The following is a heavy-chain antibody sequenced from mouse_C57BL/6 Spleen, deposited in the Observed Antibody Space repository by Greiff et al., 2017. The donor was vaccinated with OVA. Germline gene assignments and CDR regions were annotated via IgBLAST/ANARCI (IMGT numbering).Heavy chain of an antibody. J-gene: IGHJ2*01. D-gene: IGHD2-3*01. CDR1: GYAFSSSW. CDR2: IYPGDGDT. CDR3: ARSVYDGYYDYFDY. Sequence: QVQLQQSGPELVKPGASVKISCKASGYAFSSSWMNWVKQRPGKGLEWIGRIYPGDGDTNYNGKFKGKATLTADKSSSTAYMQLSSLTSEDSAVYFCARSVYDGYYDYFDYWGQGTTLTVSS. V-gene: IGHV1-82*01.